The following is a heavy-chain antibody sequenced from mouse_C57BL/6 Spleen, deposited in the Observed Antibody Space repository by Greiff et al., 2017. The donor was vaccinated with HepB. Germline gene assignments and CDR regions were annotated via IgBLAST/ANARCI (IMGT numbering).Heavy chain of an antibody. J-gene: IGHJ4*01. CDR3: ARGMITTRDYAMDY. CDR1: GYSFTGYY. D-gene: IGHD2-4*01. Sequence: VQLKQSGPELVKPGASVKISCKASGYSFTGYYMNWVKQSPEKSLEWIGEINPSTGGTTYNQKFKAKATLTVDESSSTAYMQLKSLTSEDSAVYYCARGMITTRDYAMDYWGQGTSVTVSS. CDR2: INPSTGGT. V-gene: IGHV1-42*01.